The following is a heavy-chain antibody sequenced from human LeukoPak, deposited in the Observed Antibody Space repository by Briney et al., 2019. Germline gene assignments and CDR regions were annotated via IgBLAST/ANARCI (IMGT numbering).Heavy chain of an antibody. CDR1: GFTLSSYS. D-gene: IGHD5-12*01. Sequence: GGSLRVSCAASGFTLSSYSMNWVRQAPGKGLERVSSISRSSSYIYYADSVKGRFTISRDNAKNSLYLQMNSLRAEDTAVYYCARDFGVGDLVEPRTFDYWGQGTLVTVSS. J-gene: IGHJ4*02. CDR3: ARDFGVGDLVEPRTFDY. CDR2: ISRSSSYI. V-gene: IGHV3-21*01.